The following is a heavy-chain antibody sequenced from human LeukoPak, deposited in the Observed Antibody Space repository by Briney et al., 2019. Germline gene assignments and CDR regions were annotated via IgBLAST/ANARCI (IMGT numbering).Heavy chain of an antibody. CDR3: ARGRSVDY. V-gene: IGHV4-38-2*02. CDR2: IYHSGST. CDR1: GYSISSGYY. J-gene: IGHJ4*02. Sequence: SETLSLTCTVSGYSISSGYYWGWIRQPPGKGLEWIGSIYHSGSTYYNPSLKSRVTISVDTSKNQFSLKLSSVTAADTAVYYCARGRSVDYWGQGTLVTVSS.